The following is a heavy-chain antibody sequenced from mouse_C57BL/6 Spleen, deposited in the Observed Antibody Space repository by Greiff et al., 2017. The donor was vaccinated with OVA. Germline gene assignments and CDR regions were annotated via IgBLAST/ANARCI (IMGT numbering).Heavy chain of an antibody. J-gene: IGHJ2*01. Sequence: VQLKESGPGLVKPSQSLSLTCSVTGYSITSGYYWNWIRQFPGNKLEWMGYISYDGSNNYNPSLKNRISITRDTSKNQFFLKLNSVTTEDTATYYCASLYYDSSFDYWGQGTTLTVSS. CDR3: ASLYYDSSFDY. CDR1: GYSITSGYY. CDR2: ISYDGSN. D-gene: IGHD2-4*01. V-gene: IGHV3-6*01.